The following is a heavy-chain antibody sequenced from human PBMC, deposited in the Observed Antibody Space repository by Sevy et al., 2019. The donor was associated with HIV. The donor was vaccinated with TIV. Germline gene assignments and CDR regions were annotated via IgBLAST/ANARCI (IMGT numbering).Heavy chain of an antibody. J-gene: IGHJ6*02. CDR1: GFTFSSYG. V-gene: IGHV3-30*18. Sequence: GGSLRLSCAASGFTFSSYGMHWVRQAPGKGLEWVAVISYDGSNKYYATPVKGRFTISRDNSKNTLYLQMNSLRAEDTAVYYCAKDRARLRTGQTWGYYYYGMDVWGQGTTVTVSS. D-gene: IGHD7-27*01. CDR3: AKDRARLRTGQTWGYYYYGMDV. CDR2: ISYDGSNK.